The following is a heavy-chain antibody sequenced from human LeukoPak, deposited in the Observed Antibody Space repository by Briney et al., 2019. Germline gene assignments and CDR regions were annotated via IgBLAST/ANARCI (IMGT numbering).Heavy chain of an antibody. Sequence: GGSLRLSCAASGFTFSSYAMSWVGQAPGKGLEWVAGISYSDGGIYYADSVKGRFTISRDNSNNMLYLQMNSLRAEDTAVYHCAKGGQGQKFDYWGQGTLVTVSS. D-gene: IGHD3-16*01. CDR3: AKGGQGQKFDY. CDR2: ISYSDGGI. V-gene: IGHV3-23*01. J-gene: IGHJ4*02. CDR1: GFTFSSYA.